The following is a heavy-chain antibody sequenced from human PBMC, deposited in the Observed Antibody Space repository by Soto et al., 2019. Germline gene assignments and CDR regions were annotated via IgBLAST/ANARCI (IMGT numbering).Heavy chain of an antibody. CDR3: AKGRGSSGSNAFDI. V-gene: IGHV3-30*18. Sequence: GGSLRLSCAASGFTFSSYGMHWVRQAPGKGLEWVAVISYDGSNKYYADSVKGRFTISRDNSKNTLYLQMNSLRAEDTAVYYCAKGRGSSGSNAFDIWGQGTMVTVSS. J-gene: IGHJ3*02. D-gene: IGHD3-22*01. CDR2: ISYDGSNK. CDR1: GFTFSSYG.